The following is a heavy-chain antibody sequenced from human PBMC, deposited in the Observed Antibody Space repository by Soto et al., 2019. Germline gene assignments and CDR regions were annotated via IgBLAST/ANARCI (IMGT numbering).Heavy chain of an antibody. CDR1: GFTFTRYA. V-gene: IGHV1-58*01. Sequence: PVKVSCKASGFTFTRYAGQRVLQARGQRLEWIGWIVVGSGNTNYAQKFQERVTITRDMSTSKSYIEVSCFISYDPAVYYGSGGLTAAGIGGDNWGKGTLVAVCS. D-gene: IGHD6-13*01. CDR3: SGGLTAAGIGGDN. CDR2: IVVGSGNT. J-gene: IGHJ4*02.